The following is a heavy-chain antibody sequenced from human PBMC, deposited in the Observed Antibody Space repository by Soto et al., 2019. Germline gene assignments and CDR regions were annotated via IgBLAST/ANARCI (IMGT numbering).Heavy chain of an antibody. CDR2: IYYSGST. V-gene: IGHV4-31*03. CDR1: GGSISSGGYY. D-gene: IGHD6-13*01. J-gene: IGHJ6*02. Sequence: QVQLQESGPGLVKPSQTLSLTCTVSGGSISSGGYYWSWIRQHPGKGLEWIGYIYYSGSTYYNPSLKVRVTISVDTSKNQFSLKLSSVTAADTAVYYCARARFIAAAVTLYYYYYGMDVWGQGTTVTVSS. CDR3: ARARFIAAAVTLYYYYYGMDV.